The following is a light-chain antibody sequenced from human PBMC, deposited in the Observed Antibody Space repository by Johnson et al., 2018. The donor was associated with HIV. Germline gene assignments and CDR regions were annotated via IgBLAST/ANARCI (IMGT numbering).Light chain of an antibody. CDR1: SSNIGNNY. J-gene: IGLJ1*01. V-gene: IGLV1-51*02. CDR3: GTWDSSLSAWV. Sequence: QSLLTQPPSVSAAPGQKVTISCSGSSSNIGNNYVSWYQQLPGTAPKLLIYENNKRPSGIPDRFSVSKSGTSATLGITGLQTGDEADYYCGTWDSSLSAWVFGTGTKVTVL. CDR2: ENN.